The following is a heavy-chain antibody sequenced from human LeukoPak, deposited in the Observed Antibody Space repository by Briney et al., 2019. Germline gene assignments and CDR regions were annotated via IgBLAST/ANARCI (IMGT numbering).Heavy chain of an antibody. CDR3: ASGRPKYDYVWGSYRYYFDY. D-gene: IGHD3-16*02. J-gene: IGHJ4*02. Sequence: ASVKVSCKASGGTFSSYAISWVRQAPGQGLEWMGGIIPIFGTANYAQKFQGRVTITADKSTSTAYMGLSSLRSEDTAVYYCASGRPKYDYVWGSYRYYFDYWGQGTLVTVSS. CDR1: GGTFSSYA. CDR2: IIPIFGTA. V-gene: IGHV1-69*06.